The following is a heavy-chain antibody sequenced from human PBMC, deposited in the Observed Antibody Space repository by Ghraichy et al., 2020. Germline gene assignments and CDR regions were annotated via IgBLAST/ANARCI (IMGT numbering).Heavy chain of an antibody. Sequence: GESLNISCAASGFTFSSYAMTWVRQAPGKGLEWVSVISGSGDNTYYADSVKGRFAISRDNSKKTLYLQMHSLRVEDTAVYYCACRRCRLVDLDYYYGMDVWGQGTTVTVSS. D-gene: IGHD2-15*01. CDR3: ACRRCRLVDLDYYYGMDV. CDR1: GFTFSSYA. CDR2: ISGSGDNT. J-gene: IGHJ6*02. V-gene: IGHV3-23*01.